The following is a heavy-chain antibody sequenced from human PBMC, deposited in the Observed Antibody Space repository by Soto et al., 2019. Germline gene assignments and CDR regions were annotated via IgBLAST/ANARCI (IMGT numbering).Heavy chain of an antibody. Sequence: EVQLVESGGGLVQPGGSLRLSCAASGFIVSTNYMTWVRQAPGKGLEWVSVIYSGGSTSYADSVKGRFTISRDNSKNTLYLQMNSLRAEDTAVYYCARFVSSLGILSWGQGTLVTVSS. V-gene: IGHV3-66*01. D-gene: IGHD2-21*01. J-gene: IGHJ5*02. CDR3: ARFVSSLGILS. CDR2: IYSGGST. CDR1: GFIVSTNY.